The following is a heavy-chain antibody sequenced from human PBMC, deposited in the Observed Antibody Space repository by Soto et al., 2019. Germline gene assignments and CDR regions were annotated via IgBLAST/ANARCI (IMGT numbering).Heavy chain of an antibody. Sequence: ASVKVSCKASGYAFTSYGISWVRQAPGQGLEWMGWISAYNGNTNYAQKLQGRVTMTTDTSTSTAYMELRSLRSDDTAVYYCASGLRFLAWLSGVWFDPWGQGTLVTVSS. V-gene: IGHV1-18*01. J-gene: IGHJ5*02. D-gene: IGHD3-3*01. CDR1: GYAFTSYG. CDR2: ISAYNGNT. CDR3: ASGLRFLAWLSGVWFDP.